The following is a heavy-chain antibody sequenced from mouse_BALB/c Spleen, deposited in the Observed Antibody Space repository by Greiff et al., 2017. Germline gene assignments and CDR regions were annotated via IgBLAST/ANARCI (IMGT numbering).Heavy chain of an antibody. V-gene: IGHV1S81*02. D-gene: IGHD4-1*01. CDR2: INPSNGGT. Sequence: VQLQQSGAELVKPGASVKLSCKASGYTFTSYYMYWVKQRPGQGLEWIGEINPSNGGTNFNEKFKSKATLTVDKSSSTAYMQLSSLTSEDSAVYYCTRRLAQAWFAYWGQGTLVTVSA. CDR1: GYTFTSYY. J-gene: IGHJ3*01. CDR3: TRRLAQAWFAY.